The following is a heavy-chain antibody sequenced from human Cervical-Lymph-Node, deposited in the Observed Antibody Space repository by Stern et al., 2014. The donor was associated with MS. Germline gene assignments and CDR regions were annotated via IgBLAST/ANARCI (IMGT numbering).Heavy chain of an antibody. D-gene: IGHD2-21*02. Sequence: VQLVESGAEVKKPGASVKVSCKVSGDTLSEISMHWVRQAPGKGLEWMGGFDPQHGETLYAQKFQGRVTMAEDRSTDTAYMELSSLRSEDTAMYYCATHRGRVTYYGMDVWGQGTTVTVSS. CDR2: FDPQHGET. J-gene: IGHJ6*02. V-gene: IGHV1-24*01. CDR1: GDTLSEIS. CDR3: ATHRGRVTYYGMDV.